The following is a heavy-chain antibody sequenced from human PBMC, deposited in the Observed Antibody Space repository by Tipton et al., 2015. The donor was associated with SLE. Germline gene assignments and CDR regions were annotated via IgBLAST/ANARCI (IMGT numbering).Heavy chain of an antibody. CDR2: IYYSGST. J-gene: IGHJ4*02. V-gene: IGHV4-39*07. CDR1: GGSISSSSYY. D-gene: IGHD6-13*01. Sequence: TLSLTCTVSGGSISSSSYYWGWIRQPPGKGLERIGSIYYSGSTYYNPSLKSRVTISVDTSKNQFSLKLSSVTAADTAVYYCARGGLAAAGIPPFDYWGQGTLVTVSS. CDR3: ARGGLAAAGIPPFDY.